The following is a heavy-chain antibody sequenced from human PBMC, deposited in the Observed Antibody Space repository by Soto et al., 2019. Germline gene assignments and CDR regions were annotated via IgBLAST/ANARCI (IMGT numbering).Heavy chain of an antibody. V-gene: IGHV3-30*18. Sequence: QVQLVESGGGVVQPGRSLRLSCAASGFTFSSYGMHWVRQAPGKGLEWVAVISYDGSNKYYADSVKGRFTISRDNSKNTLYLQMNSLRAEDTAVYYCAKGADRITGTTLSPNWFDPWGQGTLVTVAS. D-gene: IGHD1-7*01. CDR1: GFTFSSYG. CDR3: AKGADRITGTTLSPNWFDP. CDR2: ISYDGSNK. J-gene: IGHJ5*02.